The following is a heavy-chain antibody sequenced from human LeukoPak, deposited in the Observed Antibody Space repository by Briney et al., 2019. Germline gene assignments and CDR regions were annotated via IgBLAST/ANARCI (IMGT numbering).Heavy chain of an antibody. CDR1: GYSFTSYW. J-gene: IGHJ4*02. D-gene: IGHD3-22*01. V-gene: IGHV5-51*01. CDR2: IYPGDSDT. CDR3: ARQISDSSGNFDY. Sequence: GESLKISCKGSGYSFTSYWIGWERQMPGKGLEWMGIIYPGDSDTRYSPSFQGQVTISADKSISTAYLQWSSLKASDTAMYYCARQISDSSGNFDYWGQGTLVTVSS.